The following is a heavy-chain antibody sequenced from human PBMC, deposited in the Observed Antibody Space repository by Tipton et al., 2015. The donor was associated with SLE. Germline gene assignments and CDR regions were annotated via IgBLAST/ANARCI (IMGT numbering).Heavy chain of an antibody. J-gene: IGHJ5*01. D-gene: IGHD3-3*02. CDR2: IYYTGTT. CDR3: ARVGRLHLWASSPPFDS. V-gene: IGHV4-59*02. CDR1: GGSVTSYY. Sequence: TLSLTCTVSGGSVTSYYWSWIRQPPGKGLEWIGYIYYTGTTSYYPSLKGRVTISVDKSRNQFSLKLSSVTAADTAVYYCARVGRLHLWASSPPFDSWGPATRVPVP.